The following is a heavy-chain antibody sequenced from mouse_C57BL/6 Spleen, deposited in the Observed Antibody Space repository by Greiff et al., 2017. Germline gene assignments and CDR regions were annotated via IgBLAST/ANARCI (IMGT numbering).Heavy chain of an antibody. CDR3: ARAYYDDDGWYFDV. V-gene: IGHV2-2*01. CDR1: GFSLTSYG. D-gene: IGHD2-4*01. CDR2: IWSGGST. Sequence: VKLQQSGPGLVQPSQSLSITCTVSGFSLTSYGVHWVRQSPGKGLEWLGVIWSGGSTDYNAAFISRLSISKDNSKSQVFFKMNSLQADDTAIYYCARAYYDDDGWYFDVWGTGTPVTGSS. J-gene: IGHJ1*03.